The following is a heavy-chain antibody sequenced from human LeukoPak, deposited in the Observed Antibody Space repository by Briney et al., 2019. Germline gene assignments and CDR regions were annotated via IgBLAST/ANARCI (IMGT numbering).Heavy chain of an antibody. CDR3: ARGGYNVDY. V-gene: IGHV4-59*01. CDR2: IYYSGST. D-gene: IGHD1-1*01. CDR1: GGSISSYY. Sequence: SETLSLTCTVSGGSISSYYWSWIRQPPGKGLEWIGYIYYSGSTNYNPSLKSRVTISVDTPKDQFSLKLSSVTAADTAVYYCARGGYNVDYWGQGTLVTVSS. J-gene: IGHJ4*02.